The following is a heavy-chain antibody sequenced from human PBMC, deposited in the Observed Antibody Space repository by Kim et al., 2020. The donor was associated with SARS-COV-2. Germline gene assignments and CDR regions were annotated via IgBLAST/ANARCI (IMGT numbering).Heavy chain of an antibody. CDR3: ARGKGIVPAAISPFDP. CDR1: GGSFSGYY. J-gene: IGHJ5*02. Sequence: SETLSLTCAVYGGSFSGYYWSWIRQPPGKGLEWIGEINHSGSTNYNPSLKSRVTISVDTSKNQFSLKLSSVTAADTAVYYCARGKGIVPAAISPFDPWGQGTLVTVSS. V-gene: IGHV4-34*01. D-gene: IGHD2-2*01. CDR2: INHSGST.